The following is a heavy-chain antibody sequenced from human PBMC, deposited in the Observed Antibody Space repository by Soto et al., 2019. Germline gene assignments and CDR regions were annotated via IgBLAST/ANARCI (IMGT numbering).Heavy chain of an antibody. CDR1: GYTFTDFY. Sequence: GAAVKCSFKSSGYTFTDFYIHWLRQVPGQGLEWVVWINPKNGGINYAQKFQGRVTMTRDTSVNKSYMDLNRLNFDDSAIYYCVRGQSVLHLDLWGRGNQVTVSS. J-gene: IGHJ1*01. CDR3: VRGQSVLHLDL. CDR2: INPKNGGI. V-gene: IGHV1-2*02. D-gene: IGHD1-1*01.